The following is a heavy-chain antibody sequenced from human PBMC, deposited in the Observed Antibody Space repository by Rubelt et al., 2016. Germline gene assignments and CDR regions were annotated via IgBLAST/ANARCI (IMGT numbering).Heavy chain of an antibody. CDR1: GGSISSYY. J-gene: IGHJ6*03. CDR2: IYYSGST. D-gene: IGHD3-16*01. Sequence: QVQLQESGPGLVKPSETLSITCTVSGGSISSYYWSWIRQPPGKGLEWIGYIYYSGSTNYNPSLKSRVTISVDTSKNQFSCRLCFWTAADSAVYYCASQTLGHYYYMDVWGKVTTFTVS. V-gene: IGHV4-59*08. CDR3: ASQTLGHYYYMDV.